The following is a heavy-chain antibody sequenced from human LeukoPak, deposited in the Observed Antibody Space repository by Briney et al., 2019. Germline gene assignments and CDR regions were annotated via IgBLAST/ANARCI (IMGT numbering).Heavy chain of an antibody. J-gene: IGHJ4*02. D-gene: IGHD6-19*01. CDR2: IRYDGSNK. Sequence: GGSLRLSCAASGFTFSSYGMHWVRQAPGKGLEWVAFIRYDGSNKYYADSVKGRFTISRDNSKNTLYLQMNSLGAEDTAVYYCAKDPPAGYSSGWDYFDYWGQGTLVTVSS. CDR1: GFTFSSYG. V-gene: IGHV3-30*02. CDR3: AKDPPAGYSSGWDYFDY.